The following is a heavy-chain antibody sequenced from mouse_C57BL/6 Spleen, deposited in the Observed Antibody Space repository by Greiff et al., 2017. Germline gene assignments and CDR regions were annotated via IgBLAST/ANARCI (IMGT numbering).Heavy chain of an antibody. V-gene: IGHV1-72*01. Sequence: QVQLQQPGAELVKPGASVKLSCKASGYTFTSYWMHWVKQRPGRGLEWIGRFDPNSGGTKYNEKFKSKATLTVDKPSSTAYMQLSSLTSEDSAVYYCARGRELGRPSYFDYWGQGTTLTVSS. CDR3: ARGRELGRPSYFDY. J-gene: IGHJ2*01. CDR2: FDPNSGGT. CDR1: GYTFTSYW. D-gene: IGHD4-1*01.